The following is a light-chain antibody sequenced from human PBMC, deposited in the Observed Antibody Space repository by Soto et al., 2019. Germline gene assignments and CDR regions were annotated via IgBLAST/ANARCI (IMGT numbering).Light chain of an antibody. Sequence: QPVLTQPASVSGSPGQSITISCTGTSSHVGGYNYVSWYQQHPGKAPKLMIYEVSNRPSGVSNRFSGSKSGNTASLTISGLQAEDEADYYCSSYTSSSTLFGTGTKLTVL. J-gene: IGLJ1*01. V-gene: IGLV2-14*01. CDR3: SSYTSSSTL. CDR1: SSHVGGYNY. CDR2: EVS.